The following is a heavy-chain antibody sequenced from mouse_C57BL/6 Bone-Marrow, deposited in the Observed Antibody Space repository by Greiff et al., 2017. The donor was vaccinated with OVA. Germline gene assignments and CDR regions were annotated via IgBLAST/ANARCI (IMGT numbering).Heavy chain of an antibody. J-gene: IGHJ3*01. D-gene: IGHD1-1*01. Sequence: EVQLQQSGPELVKPGASVKISCKASGYTFTDYYMNWVKQSHGKSLEWIGDINPNNGGTSYNQKFKGKATLTVDKSSSTAYMELRSLTSEDSAIYYCAREFITTVVATEYWGQGTLVTVSA. CDR2: INPNNGGT. CDR1: GYTFTDYY. CDR3: AREFITTVVATEY. V-gene: IGHV1-26*01.